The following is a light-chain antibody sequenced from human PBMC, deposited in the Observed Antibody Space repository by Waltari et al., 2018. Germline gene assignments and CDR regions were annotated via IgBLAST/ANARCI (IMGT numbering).Light chain of an antibody. CDR2: DAS. Sequence: DIQMTESASSLSASVGDRVTITCQASQEISNYLNWYQQKPGKAPKLLIYDASNLETGVPSRFSGSGSGTDFTFTISSLQPEDIATYYCQQYDNLPLTFGGGTKVEIK. CDR1: QEISNY. J-gene: IGKJ4*01. V-gene: IGKV1-33*01. CDR3: QQYDNLPLT.